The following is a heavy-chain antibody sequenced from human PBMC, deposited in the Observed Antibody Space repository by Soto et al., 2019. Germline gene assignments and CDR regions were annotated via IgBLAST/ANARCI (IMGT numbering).Heavy chain of an antibody. D-gene: IGHD6-19*01. V-gene: IGHV4-59*01. CDR2: IYYSGST. CDR3: AVLEVADRSYYGMDG. Sequence: PSETLSLTCTVSGGSISSYYWSWIRQPPGKGLEWIGYIYYSGSTNYNPSLKSRVTISVDTSKNQFSLKLSSVTAADTAVYYCAVLEVADRSYYGMDGWGQGTKVTVSS. CDR1: GGSISSYY. J-gene: IGHJ6*02.